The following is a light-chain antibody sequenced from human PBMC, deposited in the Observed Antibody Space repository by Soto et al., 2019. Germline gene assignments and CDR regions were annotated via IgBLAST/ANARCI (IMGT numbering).Light chain of an antibody. V-gene: IGLV1-47*02. Sequence: QSALTQPPSASGTPGQRVTISCSGSSSNIGSNYVYWYQQLPGTAPKLLIYSNNQRPSGVPDRFSGSKSGTSASLAISGLRSEDDADYYCAAWDDSLSGFYVFGTGTKVTV. CDR1: SSNIGSNY. J-gene: IGLJ1*01. CDR3: AAWDDSLSGFYV. CDR2: SNN.